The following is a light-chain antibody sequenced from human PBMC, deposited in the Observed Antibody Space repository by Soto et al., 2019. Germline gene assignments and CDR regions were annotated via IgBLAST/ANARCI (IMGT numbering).Light chain of an antibody. J-gene: IGKJ4*01. CDR2: AAS. CDR3: QPANSFPLT. CDR1: QGISSC. Sequence: DIQMTQSPSSVSASVGDRVTITCRASQGISSCLAWYQQKPGTAPKLLIYAASTLQSGVPSRFSGSGSGTDFTLPISSLQPEDFATYYCQPANSFPLTFGGGTKVEIK. V-gene: IGKV1-12*01.